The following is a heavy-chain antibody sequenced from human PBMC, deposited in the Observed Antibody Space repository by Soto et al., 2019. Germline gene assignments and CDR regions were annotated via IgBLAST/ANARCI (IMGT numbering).Heavy chain of an antibody. CDR2: IYYSGST. CDR1: GGSIISGGHY. V-gene: IGHV4-31*03. J-gene: IGHJ4*02. Sequence: QVQLQESGPGLVKPSQTLSLTCTVSGGSIISGGHYWSWIRQHPGKGLEWIGYIYYSGSTYYNPSLKSRVTISVDTSKNQFSLKLSSVTAADTAVYYCARGDYYDSSGYFYYWGQGTLVTVSS. CDR3: ARGDYYDSSGYFYY. D-gene: IGHD3-22*01.